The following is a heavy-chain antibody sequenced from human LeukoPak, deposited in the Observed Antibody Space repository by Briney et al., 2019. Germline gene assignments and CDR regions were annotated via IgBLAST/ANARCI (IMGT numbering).Heavy chain of an antibody. Sequence: PGGSLTLSCAPSGFTLSGYAMQWVPEATGKGVVWLADISYKGRNEDDADSVKGPFTISRDNSKNTLYLQMNSLSIEYTAVYYSASVGSYASGPFSYFDYWGQGTLVTVSS. V-gene: IGHV3-30*04. J-gene: IGHJ4*02. CDR3: ASVGSYASGPFSYFDY. CDR2: ISYKGRNE. D-gene: IGHD3-10*01. CDR1: GFTLSGYA.